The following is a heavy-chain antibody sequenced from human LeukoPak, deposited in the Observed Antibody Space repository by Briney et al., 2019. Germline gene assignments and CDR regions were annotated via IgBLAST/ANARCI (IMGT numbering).Heavy chain of an antibody. Sequence: SEPLSLTCTVSGGSISSFYWSWIRQPPGKRLEWIGYIYYSGSTNYNPSLKSRVTISIDTSKNQFSLKLSSVTAADTAVYYCARVVDYNYGQYFFDYWGQGTLVTVSS. CDR3: ARVVDYNYGQYFFDY. CDR2: IYYSGST. J-gene: IGHJ4*02. V-gene: IGHV4-59*01. D-gene: IGHD5-18*01. CDR1: GGSISSFY.